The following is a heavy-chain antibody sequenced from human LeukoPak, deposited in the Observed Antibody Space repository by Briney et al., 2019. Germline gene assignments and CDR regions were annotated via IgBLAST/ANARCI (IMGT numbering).Heavy chain of an antibody. V-gene: IGHV1-69*05. Sequence: SVKVSCKASGGTFSSYAISWVRQAPGQGLEWMGGIIPIFGTANYAQKFQGRVTITTDESTSTAYMELSRLRSDDTAVYYCARDLTPVVPAASGYYGMDVWGQGTTVTVSS. D-gene: IGHD2-2*01. CDR3: ARDLTPVVPAASGYYGMDV. CDR2: IIPIFGTA. J-gene: IGHJ6*02. CDR1: GGTFSSYA.